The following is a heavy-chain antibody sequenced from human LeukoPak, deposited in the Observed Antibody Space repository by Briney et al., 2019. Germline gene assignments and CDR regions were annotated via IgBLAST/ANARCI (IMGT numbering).Heavy chain of an antibody. CDR1: VFTFSSYW. V-gene: IGHV3-7*01. J-gene: IGHJ4*02. CDR2: IKQDGSEK. CDR3: ARRGRVRYFDWSDYYFDY. D-gene: IGHD3-9*01. Sequence: GGSLRLSCAASVFTFSSYWMSWVRQAPGKGLEWVANIKQDGSEKYYVDSVKGRFTISRENAKNSLYLKMNSLRVEDTAVYYCARRGRVRYFDWSDYYFDYWGQETLVTVSS.